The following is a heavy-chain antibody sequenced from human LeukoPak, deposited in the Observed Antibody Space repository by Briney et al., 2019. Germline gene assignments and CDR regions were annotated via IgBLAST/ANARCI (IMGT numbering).Heavy chain of an antibody. CDR1: GFTFSSYA. CDR3: AKDLEWELLGY. D-gene: IGHD1-26*01. Sequence: GGSLRLSCAASGFTFSSYAMSWVRQTPEKGLEWVATISGSGGGTYYADSVKGRFIISRDDSENTLYLQLNSLRAEDTAVYYCAKDLEWELLGYWGQGTLVTVSS. CDR2: ISGSGGGT. J-gene: IGHJ4*02. V-gene: IGHV3-23*01.